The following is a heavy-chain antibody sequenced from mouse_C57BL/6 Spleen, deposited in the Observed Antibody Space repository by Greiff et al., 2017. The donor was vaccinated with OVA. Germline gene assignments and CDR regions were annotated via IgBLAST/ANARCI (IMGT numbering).Heavy chain of an antibody. CDR1: GYTFTDYY. V-gene: IGHV1-19*01. CDR2: INPYNGGT. CDR3: ARRRGTSYFDY. J-gene: IGHJ2*01. D-gene: IGHD2-14*01. Sequence: EVQLQQSGPVLVKPGASVKMSCKASGYTFTDYYMNWVKQSHGKSLEWIGVINPYNGGTSYNQKFKGKATLTVEQTCSPAYMELSGLTSEDSAVYYCARRRGTSYFDYWGQGTTLTVSS.